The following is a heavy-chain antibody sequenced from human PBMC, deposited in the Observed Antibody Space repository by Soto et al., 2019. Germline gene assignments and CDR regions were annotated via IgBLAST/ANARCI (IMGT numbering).Heavy chain of an antibody. Sequence: SETLSLTCTVSGGSISSYYWSWIRQPPGKGLEWIGYIYYSGSTNYNPSLKSRVTISVDTSKNQFSLKLSSVTAADTAVYYCARHNWNDSNWFDPWGQGTLVTVSS. V-gene: IGHV4-59*08. CDR1: GGSISSYY. CDR3: ARHNWNDSNWFDP. CDR2: IYYSGST. J-gene: IGHJ5*02. D-gene: IGHD1-1*01.